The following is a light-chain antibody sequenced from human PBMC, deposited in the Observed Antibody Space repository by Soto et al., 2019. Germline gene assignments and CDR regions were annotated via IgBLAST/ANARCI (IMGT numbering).Light chain of an antibody. Sequence: QSVLTQPPAVSGAPGQWVTISCTGSNFNIGAGYDVHWYQHLPGTAPRLLIYANNNRPSGVPDRFSGAKSGTSASLAITGLQAEDEADYYCQSYDTNLSGSLYVFGTGNKVTVL. CDR2: ANN. CDR3: QSYDTNLSGSLYV. CDR1: NFNIGAGYD. J-gene: IGLJ1*01. V-gene: IGLV1-40*01.